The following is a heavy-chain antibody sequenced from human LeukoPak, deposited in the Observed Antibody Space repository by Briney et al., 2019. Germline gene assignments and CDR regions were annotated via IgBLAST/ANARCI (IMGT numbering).Heavy chain of an antibody. CDR3: ARLSRGSSAGFDY. V-gene: IGHV4-59*01. CDR1: VGSISYYY. D-gene: IGHD6-6*01. CDR2: IYYSGSS. Sequence: SLSLTCDVSVGSISYYYWNWVRKPPWKGLDWIGYIYYSGSSDYNPSLKSRVTISVDSSKNQFSLKVNSVTAADTAVYFCARLSRGSSAGFDYWGQGILVTVSS. J-gene: IGHJ4*02.